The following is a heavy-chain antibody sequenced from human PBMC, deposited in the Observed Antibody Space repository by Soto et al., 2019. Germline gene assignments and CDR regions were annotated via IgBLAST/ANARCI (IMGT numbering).Heavy chain of an antibody. CDR1: GFTFSSYW. D-gene: IGHD1-26*01. J-gene: IGHJ3*02. V-gene: IGHV3-7*03. Sequence: GGSLRLSCAASGFTFSSYWMSWVRQAPGKGLEWVANIKQDGSEKYYVDSVKGRFTISRDNAKNSLYLQMNSLRADDTAVYYCARDKPPNSGSYFAHTDAFDIWGQGTMVTVSS. CDR3: ARDKPPNSGSYFAHTDAFDI. CDR2: IKQDGSEK.